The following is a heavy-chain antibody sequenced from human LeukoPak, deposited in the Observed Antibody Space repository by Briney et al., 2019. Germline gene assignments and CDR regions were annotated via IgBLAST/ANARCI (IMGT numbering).Heavy chain of an antibody. CDR3: ARGDGSGSYYYDY. V-gene: IGHV3-7*03. CDR2: IKQDGSEK. D-gene: IGHD3-10*01. Sequence: PGRSLRLSCAASRFTFSSYGMHWVRQAPGKGLEWVANIKQDGSEKYYVDSVKGRFTISRDNAKNSLYLQMNSLRAEDTAVYYCARGDGSGSYYYDYWGQGTMVTVSS. CDR1: RFTFSSYG. J-gene: IGHJ4*02.